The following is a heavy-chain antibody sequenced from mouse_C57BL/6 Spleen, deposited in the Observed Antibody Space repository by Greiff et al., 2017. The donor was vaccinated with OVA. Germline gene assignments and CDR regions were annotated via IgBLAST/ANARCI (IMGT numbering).Heavy chain of an antibody. J-gene: IGHJ2*01. CDR1: GYTFTSYW. Sequence: QVQLQQPGAELVMPGASVKLSCKASGYTFTSYWMHWVKQRPGQGLEWIGEIDPSDSYTNYNQKFKGKSTLTVDKSSSTAYMQLSSLTSEDSAVYYCARRSTTVVFDYWGQGTTLTVSS. CDR3: ARRSTTVVFDY. D-gene: IGHD1-1*01. V-gene: IGHV1-69*01. CDR2: IDPSDSYT.